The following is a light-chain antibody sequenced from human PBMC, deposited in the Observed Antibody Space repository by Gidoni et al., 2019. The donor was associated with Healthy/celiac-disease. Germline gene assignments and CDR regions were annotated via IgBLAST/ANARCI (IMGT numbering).Light chain of an antibody. CDR1: QSISSY. V-gene: IGKV1-39*01. CDR2: AAY. J-gene: IGKJ1*01. CDR3: QQSYSTPWT. Sequence: DIQMTQSPSSLSASVGDRVTIHCRASQSISSYLNWYQQKPGKAPKPLIYAAYSLQSGVPSRFSGSGSGTDFTLTISSLKPEDFATYYCQQSYSTPWTFGQGTKVEIK.